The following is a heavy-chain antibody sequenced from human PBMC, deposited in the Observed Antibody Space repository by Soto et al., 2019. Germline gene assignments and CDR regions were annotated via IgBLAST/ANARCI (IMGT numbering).Heavy chain of an antibody. D-gene: IGHD2-21*02. Sequence: PSETLSLTCAVYGGSFSGYYWSWIRQPPGKGLEWIGEINHSGSTNYNPSLKSRVTISVDTSKNQFSLKLSSVTAADTAVYYCARGHIVVVTASRSYWFDPWGQGTLVTVSS. V-gene: IGHV4-34*01. J-gene: IGHJ5*02. CDR3: ARGHIVVVTASRSYWFDP. CDR2: INHSGST. CDR1: GGSFSGYY.